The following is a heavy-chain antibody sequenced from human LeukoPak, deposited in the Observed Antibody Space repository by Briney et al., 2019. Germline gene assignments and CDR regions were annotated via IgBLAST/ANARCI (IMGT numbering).Heavy chain of an antibody. V-gene: IGHV4-38-2*02. D-gene: IGHD3-10*01. CDR1: GYSISGGYY. CDR2: IYHDGNT. J-gene: IGHJ4*02. CDR3: ARGPIFGSGSYFDD. Sequence: SETLSLTCTVSGYSISGGYYWGWIRQPPGKGLEWIGTIYHDGNTYYNPSLKSRVTLSVDTSKNQFSLKLSSVSAADTAVYYCARGPIFGSGSYFDDWGQGTLVTVSS.